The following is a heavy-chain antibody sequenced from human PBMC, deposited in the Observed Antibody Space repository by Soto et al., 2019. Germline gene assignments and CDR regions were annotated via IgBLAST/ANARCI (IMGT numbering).Heavy chain of an antibody. CDR1: GFTFSNYG. Sequence: QVQLVESGGGVVQPGRSLRLSCAASGFTFSNYGMHWVRQAPGKGLEWVGVIWYDGSNKYYEDSVKGRFTISRDNSKNTLFLQMNILRAEDTAVYYCARGQYRGYDVSGRYYSYGMDVWGQGTTVTVSS. J-gene: IGHJ6*02. V-gene: IGHV3-33*01. D-gene: IGHD5-12*01. CDR2: IWYDGSNK. CDR3: ARGQYRGYDVSGRYYSYGMDV.